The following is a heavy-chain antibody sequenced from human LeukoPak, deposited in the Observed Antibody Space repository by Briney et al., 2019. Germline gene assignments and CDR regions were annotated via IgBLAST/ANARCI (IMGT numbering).Heavy chain of an antibody. Sequence: GASVKVSCKASGYTFTRYYIHWVRQAPGQGLEWMGGIIPIFGTANYAQKFQGRVTITADKSTSTAYMELSSLRSEDTAVYYCARDDTAMAFDYWGQGTLVTVSS. CDR3: ARDDTAMAFDY. D-gene: IGHD5-18*01. V-gene: IGHV1-69*06. CDR2: IIPIFGTA. J-gene: IGHJ4*02. CDR1: GYTFTRYY.